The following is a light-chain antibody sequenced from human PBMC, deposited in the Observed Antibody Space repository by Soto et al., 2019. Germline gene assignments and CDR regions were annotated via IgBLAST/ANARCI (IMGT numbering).Light chain of an antibody. Sequence: EIVMTQSPATLSVSPWERATLSCRASQSVSSNLAWYQQKPGQAPRLLIYGASSRATGIPDRFSGSGSGTDFTLTISRLEPEDFAVYYCHQYSSSTKTFGQGTKVDIK. CDR1: QSVSSN. CDR3: HQYSSSTKT. V-gene: IGKV3-20*01. J-gene: IGKJ1*01. CDR2: GAS.